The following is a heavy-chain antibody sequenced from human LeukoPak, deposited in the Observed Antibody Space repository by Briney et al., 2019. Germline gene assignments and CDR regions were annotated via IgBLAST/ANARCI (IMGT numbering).Heavy chain of an antibody. J-gene: IGHJ4*02. CDR2: IYPGDSDT. V-gene: IGHV5-51*01. CDR3: ARRMYYYDSSGYEIYYFDY. CDR1: GYSFTTYW. Sequence: GESLKISCKGSGYSFTTYWIGWVRQMPGKGLEWMGIIYPGDSDTRYSPSLQGQVAVSADKSISTAYLQWSSLKASDTAMYYCARRMYYYDSSGYEIYYFDYWGQGTLVTVSS. D-gene: IGHD3-22*01.